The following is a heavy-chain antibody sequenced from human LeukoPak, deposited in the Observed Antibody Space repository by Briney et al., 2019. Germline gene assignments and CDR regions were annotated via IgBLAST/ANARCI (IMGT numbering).Heavy chain of an antibody. CDR2: IYYNERT. Sequence: SETLSLTCTVSGGSISSYYWSWIRQPPGKGLEWIGYIYYNERTNYNPSLKSRVTISVDTSKNQFSLKLSSVTTADTAVYYCARRWGITMVRGVPDYYYMDVWGKGTTVTVSS. CDR3: ARRWGITMVRGVPDYYYMDV. J-gene: IGHJ6*03. V-gene: IGHV4-59*01. D-gene: IGHD3-10*01. CDR1: GGSISSYY.